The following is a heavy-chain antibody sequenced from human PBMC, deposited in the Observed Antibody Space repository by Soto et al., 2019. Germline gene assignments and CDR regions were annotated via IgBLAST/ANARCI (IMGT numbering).Heavy chain of an antibody. D-gene: IGHD2-2*01. J-gene: IGHJ5*02. CDR2: INPSGGST. CDR3: ARAYLGYCSSTSCYWYWFDP. V-gene: IGHV1-46*03. Sequence: ASVKVSCKASGYTFTSYYMHWVRQAPGQGLEWMGIINPSGGSTSYAQKFQGRVTMTRDTSTSTVYMELSSLRSEDTAVYYCARAYLGYCSSTSCYWYWFDPWGQGTLVTVSS. CDR1: GYTFTSYY.